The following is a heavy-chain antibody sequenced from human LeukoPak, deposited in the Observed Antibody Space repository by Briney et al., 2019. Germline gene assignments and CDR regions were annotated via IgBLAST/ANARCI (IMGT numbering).Heavy chain of an antibody. CDR3: AKGIYSSGWSYFDY. V-gene: IGHV3-23*01. J-gene: IGHJ4*01. CDR1: GFTFSNSA. CDR2: LSGSGITT. D-gene: IGHD6-19*01. Sequence: PGGSLRLSCAASGFTFSNSAMSCVRQAPGKGLEWVSTLSGSGITTYYADSVKGRFTISRDNSKNTLYLQMNTLRAEDSALYYCAKGIYSSGWSYFDYWGHGTLVTVSS.